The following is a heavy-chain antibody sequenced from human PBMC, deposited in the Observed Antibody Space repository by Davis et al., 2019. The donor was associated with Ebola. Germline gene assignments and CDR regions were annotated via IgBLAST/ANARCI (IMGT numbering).Heavy chain of an antibody. J-gene: IGHJ4*02. CDR3: ASNGYYDSSGYYY. V-gene: IGHV4-39*07. CDR1: GGSISSYY. Sequence: SETLSLTCTVPGGSISSYYWSWIRQPPGKGLEWIGSIYYSGSTYYNPSLKSRVTISVDTSKNQFSLKMSSVTAADTAVYYCASNGYYDSSGYYYWGQGTLVTVSS. D-gene: IGHD3-22*01. CDR2: IYYSGST.